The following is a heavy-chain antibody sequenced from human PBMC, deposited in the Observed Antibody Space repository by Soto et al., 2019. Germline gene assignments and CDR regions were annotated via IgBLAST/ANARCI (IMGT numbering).Heavy chain of an antibody. CDR1: GFTFSGSA. D-gene: IGHD6-6*01. CDR2: IRSKANSYAT. Sequence: EVQLVESGGGLVQPGGSLKLSCAASGFTFSGSAMHWVRQASGKGLEWVGRIRSKANSYATAYAASVKGRFTISRDDSKDTAYLEMNSLKTEDTGVYYCTRPSSEASSSDYWGQGSLVAV. J-gene: IGHJ4*02. CDR3: TRPSSEASSSDY. V-gene: IGHV3-73*01.